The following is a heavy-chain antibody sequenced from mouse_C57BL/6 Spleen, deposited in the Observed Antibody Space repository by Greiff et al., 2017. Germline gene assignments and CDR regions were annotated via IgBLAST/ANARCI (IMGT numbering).Heavy chain of an antibody. J-gene: IGHJ1*03. CDR1: GYTFTSYW. CDR2: IHPSDSDT. D-gene: IGHD2-12*01. Sequence: QVQLKQPGAELVKPGASVKVSCKASGYTFTSYWMHWVKQRPGQGLEWIGRIHPSDSDTNYNQKFKGKATLTVDKSSSTAYMQLSSLTSEDSAVYYCAMNYSPYWYFDVWGTGTTVTVSS. V-gene: IGHV1-74*01. CDR3: AMNYSPYWYFDV.